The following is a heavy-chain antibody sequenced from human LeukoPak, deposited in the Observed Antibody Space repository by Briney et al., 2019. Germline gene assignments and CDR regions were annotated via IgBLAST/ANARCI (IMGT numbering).Heavy chain of an antibody. CDR3: ARGIVGADGDWFDP. CDR1: GYTFTSYA. D-gene: IGHD3-22*01. CDR2: INPNSGGT. J-gene: IGHJ5*02. Sequence: ASVKVSCKASGYTFTSYAMNWVRQAPGQGLEWMGWINPNSGGTNYAQKFQGRVTMTRDTSISTAYMELSRLRSDDTAVYYCARGIVGADGDWFDPWGQGTLVTVSS. V-gene: IGHV1-2*02.